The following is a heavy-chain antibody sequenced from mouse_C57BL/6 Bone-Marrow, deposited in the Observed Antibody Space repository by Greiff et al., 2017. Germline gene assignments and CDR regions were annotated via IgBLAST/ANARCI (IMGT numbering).Heavy chain of an antibody. D-gene: IGHD2-4*01. V-gene: IGHV5-6*01. CDR2: ISSGGSYT. CDR3: ARQIYYDYDPLAY. CDR1: GFTFSSYG. J-gene: IGHJ3*01. Sequence: EVRLVESGGDLVKPGGSLKLSCAASGFTFSSYGMSWVRQTPDKRLEWVATISSGGSYTYYPDSVKGRFTISRDNAKNTLYLQMSSLKSEDTAMXYCARQIYYDYDPLAYWGQGTLVTVSA.